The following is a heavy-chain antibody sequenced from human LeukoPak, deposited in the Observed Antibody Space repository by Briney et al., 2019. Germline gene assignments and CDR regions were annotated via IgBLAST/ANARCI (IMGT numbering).Heavy chain of an antibody. D-gene: IGHD1-14*01. J-gene: IGHJ4*02. CDR1: GFTFSSYA. Sequence: GGSLRLSCAASGFTFSSYAMSWVRQAPGKGLEWVSAISGSGGSTYYADSVKGRFTISRDNSKNTLFLQMSSLRGDDTAVYYCAKYRTTSVPPRTFDYWGQGTLVTVSS. CDR3: AKYRTTSVPPRTFDY. CDR2: ISGSGGST. V-gene: IGHV3-23*01.